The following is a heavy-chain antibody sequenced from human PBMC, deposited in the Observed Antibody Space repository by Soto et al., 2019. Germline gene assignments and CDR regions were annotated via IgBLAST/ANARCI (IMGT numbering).Heavy chain of an antibody. D-gene: IGHD4-17*01. J-gene: IGHJ5*02. V-gene: IGHV5-51*03. CDR1: GYTFTKYW. Sequence: PGESLKISCKGSGYTFTKYWIAWVRQMPGKGLEWMGIIYPGDSDTRYSPSFQGQVTISADKSISTAFLQWSSLKASDTAMYYCERLLVTTPPGPSWGQGTLVTVSS. CDR2: IYPGDSDT. CDR3: ERLLVTTPPGPS.